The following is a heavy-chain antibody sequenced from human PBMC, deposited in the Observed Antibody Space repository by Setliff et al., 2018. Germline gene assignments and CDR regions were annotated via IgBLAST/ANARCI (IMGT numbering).Heavy chain of an antibody. V-gene: IGHV4-38-2*02. D-gene: IGHD1-26*01. Sequence: SETLSLTCAVSGSAISSGHYWGWIRQPPGKGGLEWIGNIYFGGNTYFNPSFKSRVTMSIDTSNSQFSLKLSSVTAADTAIYYCARDASASDGRNAFDIWGQGTMVTVSS. J-gene: IGHJ3*02. CDR2: IYFGGNT. CDR1: GSAISSGHY. CDR3: ARDASASDGRNAFDI.